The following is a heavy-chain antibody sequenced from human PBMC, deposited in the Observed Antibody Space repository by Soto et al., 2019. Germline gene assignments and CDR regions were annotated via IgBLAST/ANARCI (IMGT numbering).Heavy chain of an antibody. V-gene: IGHV6-1*01. CDR2: THYRSKWSF. CDR1: GDSVSSDTGA. J-gene: IGHJ3*02. D-gene: IGHD3-22*01. Sequence: SQTLSLTCVISGDSVSSDTGAWNWIRQSPSRGLEWLGRTHYRSKWSFDYAISVKSRITIDPDTSKDQFSLHLDSLTPEDTAVYYCARVGYYDSSGPSPSPDAFDIWGQGTMVTVSS. CDR3: ARVGYYDSSGPSPSPDAFDI.